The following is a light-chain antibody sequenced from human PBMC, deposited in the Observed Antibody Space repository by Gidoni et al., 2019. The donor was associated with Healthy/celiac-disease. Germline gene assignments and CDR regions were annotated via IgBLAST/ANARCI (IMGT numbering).Light chain of an antibody. J-gene: IGKJ3*01. CDR2: DVA. CDR1: QSVSSY. Sequence: EIVLTQSPATLSVSPGERATLSCRASQSVSSYLAWYQQKPGQAPRLLTYDVANRATGIPARFSVSGAGTDFTLTISSLEPEDFAVYYGQQRSNWPPLFTFGPGTKVDIK. V-gene: IGKV3-11*01. CDR3: QQRSNWPPLFT.